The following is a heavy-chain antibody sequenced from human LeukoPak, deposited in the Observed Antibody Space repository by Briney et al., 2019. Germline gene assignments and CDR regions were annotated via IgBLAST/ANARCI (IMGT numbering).Heavy chain of an antibody. D-gene: IGHD6-25*01. CDR2: INPNINGT. Sequence: ASVKVSCKASGDTFTGYYIHWVRQAPGQGLEWMGWINPNINGTNYAQKIQGRVTMTGDRSISTAYMELSRLRSDDTAVYYCARERTPGSGYGVDYWGQGTVVTVSS. J-gene: IGHJ4*02. V-gene: IGHV1-2*02. CDR3: ARERTPGSGYGVDY. CDR1: GDTFTGYY.